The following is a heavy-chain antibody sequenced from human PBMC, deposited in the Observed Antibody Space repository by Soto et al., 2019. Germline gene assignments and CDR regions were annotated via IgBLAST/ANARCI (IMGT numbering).Heavy chain of an antibody. D-gene: IGHD3-3*01. J-gene: IGHJ4*02. Sequence: GGSLRLSCAASGFTFSSYCMHWVRQAPGRGLEWVAVISYDGSNKYYADSVKGRFTISRDNSKNMLFLQMNSLRDEDTAVYYCVKNRGHNFWDYFDHWGQGTLVTVSS. V-gene: IGHV3-30*18. CDR3: VKNRGHNFWDYFDH. CDR1: GFTFSSYC. CDR2: ISYDGSNK.